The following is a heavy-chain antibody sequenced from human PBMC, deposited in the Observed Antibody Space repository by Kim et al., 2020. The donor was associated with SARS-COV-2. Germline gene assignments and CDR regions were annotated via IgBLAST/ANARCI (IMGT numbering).Heavy chain of an antibody. V-gene: IGHV3-48*01. Sequence: GGSLRLSCAASGFAFSSYEMNWVRQAPGKGLEWVSYISQGSVNMYYADSVKGRFTISRDNAENSLYLQMNTLRAEDTGFYYCTRERRRGYGTYNGDYSG. J-gene: IGHJ4*01. CDR2: ISQGSVNM. CDR1: GFAFSSYE. D-gene: IGHD1-1*01. CDR3: TRERRRGYGTYNGDY.